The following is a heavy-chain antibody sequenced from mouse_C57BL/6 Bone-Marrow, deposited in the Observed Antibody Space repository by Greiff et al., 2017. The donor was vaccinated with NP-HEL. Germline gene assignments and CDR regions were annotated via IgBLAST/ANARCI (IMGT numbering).Heavy chain of an antibody. D-gene: IGHD3-2*02. CDR3: TTETAQATGDY. V-gene: IGHV14-4*01. Sequence: LQQSLAALVRPFSSFPFSFPSSFFPLPSSSLPFFPPLPSPFLAWIGWIDPENGDTEYASKFQGKATITADTSSNTAYLQLSSLTSEDTAVYYCTTETAQATGDYWGQGTTLTVSS. CDR2: IDPENGDT. CDR1: FFPLPSSS. J-gene: IGHJ2*01.